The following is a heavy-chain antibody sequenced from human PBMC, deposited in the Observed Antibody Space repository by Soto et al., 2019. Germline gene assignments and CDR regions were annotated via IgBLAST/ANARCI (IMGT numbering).Heavy chain of an antibody. Sequence: EVQLLESGGGLVQPGGSLRLSCAASGFTFSTYGMNWVRQAPGKGLEWVSSITHSGGNTYYADSVKGRFTISRDNSKDTLYLQMXSLRAXXXAXXXXXXXXXXXXXXXTNSYYYMDVWGKGTTVTVSS. CDR2: ITHSGGNT. J-gene: IGHJ6*03. V-gene: IGHV3-23*01. CDR3: XXXXXXXXXXXTNSYYYMDV. CDR1: GFTFSTYG.